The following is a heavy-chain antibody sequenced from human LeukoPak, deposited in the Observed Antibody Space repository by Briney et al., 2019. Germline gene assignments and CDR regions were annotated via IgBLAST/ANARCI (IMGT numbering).Heavy chain of an antibody. CDR2: IYFSGST. CDR1: GGFISNSDYY. CDR3: ARGLRDYVSGSYRYSHFDY. V-gene: IGHV4-39*07. Sequence: SSETLSLTCTVSGGFISNSDYYWGWIRQPPGKGLEWIGSIYFSGSTYYNPSLKSRVTLSVDTSGNQFSLKVDYVTAADTAVYYCARGLRDYVSGSYRYSHFDYWGQGTLVTVSS. J-gene: IGHJ4*02. D-gene: IGHD3-16*02.